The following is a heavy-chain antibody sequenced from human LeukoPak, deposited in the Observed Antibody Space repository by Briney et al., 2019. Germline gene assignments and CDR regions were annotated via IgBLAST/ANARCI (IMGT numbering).Heavy chain of an antibody. D-gene: IGHD4-11*01. CDR3: ARGALRRTTPYAFDI. V-gene: IGHV4-39*02. CDR1: GGSIDSRSHY. J-gene: IGHJ3*02. Sequence: SETLSLTCTVSGGSIDSRSHYWGWIRQPPGKGLEWIGSFYYSVSTYYNPSLKSRVTISVDTSKNQFSLKVNSVTAADTAVYFCARGALRRTTPYAFDIWGQGTMVTVSS. CDR2: FYYSVST.